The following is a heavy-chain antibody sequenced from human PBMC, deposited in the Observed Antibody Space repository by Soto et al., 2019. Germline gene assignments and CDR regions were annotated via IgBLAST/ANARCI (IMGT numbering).Heavy chain of an antibody. V-gene: IGHV5-10-1*01. CDR3: ARRGSYYDYYYGMDV. J-gene: IGHJ6*02. CDR2: IDPSDSYT. CDR1: GYSFTSYW. D-gene: IGHD1-26*01. Sequence: GESLKISCKGSGYSFTSYWISWVRQMPGKGLEWMGRIDPSDSYTNYSPSFQGHVTISADKSISTAYLQWSSLKASDTAMYYCARRGSYYDYYYGMDVWGQGTTVTV.